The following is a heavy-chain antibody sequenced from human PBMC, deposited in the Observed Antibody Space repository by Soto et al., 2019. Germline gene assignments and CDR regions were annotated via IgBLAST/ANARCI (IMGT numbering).Heavy chain of an antibody. J-gene: IGHJ6*02. D-gene: IGHD3-22*01. Sequence: QAHGKGLEGASGINWNGGSTGYADSVKGRFTISRDNAKNALYLQMNSLRAEDTALYYCASGSNPHQSDYYDSSGYYFPMGVWGQGTTVTAP. CDR2: INWNGGST. V-gene: IGHV3-20*03. CDR3: ASGSNPHQSDYYDSSGYYFPMGV.